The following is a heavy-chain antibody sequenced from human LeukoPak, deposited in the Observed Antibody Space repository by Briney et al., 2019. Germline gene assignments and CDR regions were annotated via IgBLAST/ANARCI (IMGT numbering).Heavy chain of an antibody. CDR2: IISKIEGGAI. D-gene: IGHD1-26*01. V-gene: IGHV3-15*01. CDR1: GFTFSNAW. J-gene: IGHJ4*02. CDR3: SGPHSGALDY. Sequence: PGGSLRLSCAASGFTFSNAWMTWVRQAPGKGPEWVGRIISKIEGGAIDYAAPVKGRFSISRDDSKNTLYLLMNSLKPEDTAVYYCSGPHSGALDYWGQGTLVTVSS.